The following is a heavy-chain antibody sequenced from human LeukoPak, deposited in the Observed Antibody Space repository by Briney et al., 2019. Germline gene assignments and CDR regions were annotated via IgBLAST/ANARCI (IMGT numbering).Heavy chain of an antibody. CDR1: GGSISTHY. CDR2: IYYSGIT. Sequence: SETLSLTCTVSGGSISTHYWSWIRQPPGKGLEWIGYIYYSGITNYNPSLESQVTISVATSNNQFSLKLSSVTAADTAMYYCARPYCSGGSCYRGAFDIWGQGTMVTVSS. D-gene: IGHD2-15*01. V-gene: IGHV4-59*11. CDR3: ARPYCSGGSCYRGAFDI. J-gene: IGHJ3*02.